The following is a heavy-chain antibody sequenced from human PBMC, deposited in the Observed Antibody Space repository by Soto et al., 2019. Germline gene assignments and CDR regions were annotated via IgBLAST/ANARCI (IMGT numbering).Heavy chain of an antibody. D-gene: IGHD3-10*01. V-gene: IGHV4-34*01. Sequence: QVQLQQWGAGLLKPSETLSLTCAVYGGSFSGYYWSWIRQPPGTGLEWFGEINHSGSTNYNPSIKRRVPISVDTSKNQFSLKLRSVTAGDTAVYYCARGRRRLVRGEIYYYYGMDVWGRGTTVTVSS. CDR1: GGSFSGYY. CDR2: INHSGST. CDR3: ARGRRRLVRGEIYYYYGMDV. J-gene: IGHJ6*02.